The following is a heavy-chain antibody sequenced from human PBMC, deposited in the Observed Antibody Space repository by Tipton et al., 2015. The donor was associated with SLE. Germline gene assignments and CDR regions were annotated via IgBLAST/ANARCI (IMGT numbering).Heavy chain of an antibody. CDR1: GFTFSNYW. CDR2: INSDGSIT. CDR3: ARVDTMILVDVYYYDY. D-gene: IGHD3-22*01. J-gene: IGHJ4*02. V-gene: IGHV3-74*01. Sequence: SLRLSCAASGFTFSNYWMHWVRQAPGKGLMWVSRINSDGSITSYADSVRGRFTVSRDNAKNTLYLQMNSLRAEDTAVYYCARVDTMILVDVYYYDYWGQGTLVTVSS.